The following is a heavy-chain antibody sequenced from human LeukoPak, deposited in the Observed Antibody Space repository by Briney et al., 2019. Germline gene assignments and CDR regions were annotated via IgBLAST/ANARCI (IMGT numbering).Heavy chain of an antibody. V-gene: IGHV3-23*01. J-gene: IGHJ4*02. CDR2: ISGSGDYT. Sequence: GGSLRLSCTDAGLTFTNYAMTWVRQAPGKGLEWVSSISGSGDYTYYADSMKGRFTISRDNSRDTLYLQMNSLRADDSAVYHCAKETWRYAFDYWGQGTLVTVSS. CDR3: AKETWRYAFDY. CDR1: GLTFTNYA. D-gene: IGHD1-1*01.